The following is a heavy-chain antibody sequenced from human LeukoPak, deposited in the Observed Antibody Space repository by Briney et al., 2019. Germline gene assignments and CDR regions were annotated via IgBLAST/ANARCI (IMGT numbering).Heavy chain of an antibody. CDR1: GFTFSSYG. CDR3: AKVASIAVAADAFDI. Sequence: GGSLRLSCAASGFTFSSYGMHWVRQAPGKGLEWVAVIWYDESNKYYADSVKGRFTISRDNSKNTLYLQMNSLRAEDTAVYYCAKVASIAVAADAFDIWGQGTMVTVSS. CDR2: IWYDESNK. J-gene: IGHJ3*02. D-gene: IGHD6-19*01. V-gene: IGHV3-33*06.